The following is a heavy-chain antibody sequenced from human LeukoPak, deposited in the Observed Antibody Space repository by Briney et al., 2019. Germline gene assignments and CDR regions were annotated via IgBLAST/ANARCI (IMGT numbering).Heavy chain of an antibody. CDR1: EFPFSNAW. CDR3: TAVDFDY. D-gene: IGHD4-23*01. J-gene: IGHJ4*02. Sequence: GGSLRLSCAASEFPFSNAWMTWVRQAPGMELEWVGRVKSKTDGGTTDYAAPVKGRFTISRDDSKHTLFLQMNSLKTEDTAVYYCTAVDFDYWGQGTLVTVSS. V-gene: IGHV3-15*01. CDR2: VKSKTDGGTT.